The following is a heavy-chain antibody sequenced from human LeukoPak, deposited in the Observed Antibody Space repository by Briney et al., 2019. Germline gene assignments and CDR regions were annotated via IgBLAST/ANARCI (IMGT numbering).Heavy chain of an antibody. D-gene: IGHD4-17*01. Sequence: PSETLSLTCTLTGGYIGSYYWSWIRQPAGKGLECIGRIYTSENTDYNPSLKSRVTMSVDMSTSQFSLRLTSVTAADTAVYYCAREGDYGDYSKSFYYMDVWGKGTTVTVSS. CDR3: AREGDYGDYSKSFYYMDV. J-gene: IGHJ6*03. V-gene: IGHV4-4*07. CDR1: GGYIGSYY. CDR2: IYTSENT.